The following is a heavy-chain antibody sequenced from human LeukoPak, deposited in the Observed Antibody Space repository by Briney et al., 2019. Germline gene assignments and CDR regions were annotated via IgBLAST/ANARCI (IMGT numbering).Heavy chain of an antibody. J-gene: IGHJ4*02. Sequence: ASVKVSCKASGYTFTSYYMHWVRQAPGQGLEWMGIINPSGGSTSYAQKFQGRVTMTRDTSTSTVYMELSSLRSEDTAVYYCARGRGGYDSSSDKFDYWGQGALVTVSS. CDR3: ARGRGGYDSSSDKFDY. CDR1: GYTFTSYY. CDR2: INPSGGST. V-gene: IGHV1-46*01. D-gene: IGHD5-12*01.